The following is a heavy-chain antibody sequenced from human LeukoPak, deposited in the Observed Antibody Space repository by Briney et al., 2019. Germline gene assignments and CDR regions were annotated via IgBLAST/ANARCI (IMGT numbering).Heavy chain of an antibody. CDR3: ASQTAAAAFDAFDI. V-gene: IGHV4-30-2*01. D-gene: IGHD6-13*01. CDR2: IYHSGST. J-gene: IGHJ3*02. CDR1: GGSISSGGYY. Sequence: SQTLSLTCTVSGGSISSGGYYWSWTRQPPGKGLEWIGYIYHSGSTYYNPSLKSRVTISVDRSKNQFSLKLSSVTAADTAVYYCASQTAAAAFDAFDIWGQGTMVTVSS.